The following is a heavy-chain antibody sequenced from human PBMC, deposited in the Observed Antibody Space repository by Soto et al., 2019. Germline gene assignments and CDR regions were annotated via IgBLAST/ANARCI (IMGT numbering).Heavy chain of an antibody. D-gene: IGHD3-9*01. CDR1: GYPFTSYV. J-gene: IGHJ4*02. Sequence: ASVKVSCKASGYPFTSYVINWVRQAPGQGPEWMGWISAYNGNTNYAQKLQGRVTMTTDTSTSTAYMELRSLRSDDTAVYYCARIRNYFEATSYFDYWGQGTLVTVSS. V-gene: IGHV1-18*01. CDR3: ARIRNYFEATSYFDY. CDR2: ISAYNGNT.